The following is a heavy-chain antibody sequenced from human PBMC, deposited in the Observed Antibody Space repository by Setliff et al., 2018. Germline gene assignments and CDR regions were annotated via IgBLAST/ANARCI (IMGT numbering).Heavy chain of an antibody. V-gene: IGHV3-30*02. D-gene: IGHD2-8*01. CDR2: IQYDGSDK. Sequence: LRLSCAASGFLFSSYGMHWVRQAPGKGLEWVAFIQYDGSDKYYEDSVKGRFTISRDNSKRSVYLQMNNLRVEDTAIYYCAKDRVNDGVWDFDSWGQGILVTVSS. J-gene: IGHJ4*02. CDR1: GFLFSSYG. CDR3: AKDRVNDGVWDFDS.